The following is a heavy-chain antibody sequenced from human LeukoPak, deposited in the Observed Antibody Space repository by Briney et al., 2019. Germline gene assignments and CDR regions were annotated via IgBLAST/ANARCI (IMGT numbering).Heavy chain of an antibody. V-gene: IGHV4-39*07. J-gene: IGHJ4*02. D-gene: IGHD1-26*01. Sequence: SETLSLTCTVSGGSISSSSYYWGWIRQPPGKGLEWIGSIYYSGSTYYNPSVKGRITISVDTSKNQFSLKLSSVTAADTAVYYCASSVGATGYFDYWGQGTLVTVSS. CDR3: ASSVGATGYFDY. CDR1: GGSISSSSYY. CDR2: IYYSGST.